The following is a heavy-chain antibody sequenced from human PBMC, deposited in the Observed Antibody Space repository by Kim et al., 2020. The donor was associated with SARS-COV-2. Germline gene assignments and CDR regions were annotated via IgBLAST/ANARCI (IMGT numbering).Heavy chain of an antibody. J-gene: IGHJ4*02. CDR2: IKSKADGGTT. V-gene: IGHV3-15*01. CDR1: GFTFSNAW. CDR3: AAYGGHDY. D-gene: IGHD4-17*01. Sequence: GGSLRLSCVASGFTFSNAWMNWVRQAPGKGLEWVGHIKSKADGGTTDYAAPVKDRFTISRDDSENTVSLQMNSLKTEDTAVYYCAAYGGHDYWGQGTLVTSPQ.